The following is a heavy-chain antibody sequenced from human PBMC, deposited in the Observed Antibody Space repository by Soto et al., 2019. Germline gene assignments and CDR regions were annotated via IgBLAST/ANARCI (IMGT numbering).Heavy chain of an antibody. Sequence: QVQLQESGPGLVKPSETLSLTCTVSGGSVSSGSYYWSWIRQPPGKGLEWIGYIYYSGSTNYYPSLNSRVTISVDTSKNQFSLKLSSVTAADTAVYYCARIPYDNLTGYGYYGMDVWGQGTTFTVSS. CDR1: GGSVSSGSYY. J-gene: IGHJ6*02. CDR2: IYYSGST. D-gene: IGHD3-9*01. V-gene: IGHV4-61*01. CDR3: ARIPYDNLTGYGYYGMDV.